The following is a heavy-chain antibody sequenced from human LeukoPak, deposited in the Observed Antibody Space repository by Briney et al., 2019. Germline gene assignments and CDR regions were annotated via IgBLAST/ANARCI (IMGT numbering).Heavy chain of an antibody. V-gene: IGHV1-69*04. J-gene: IGHJ3*02. CDR3: ARDDCSGGSCPFDI. D-gene: IGHD2-15*01. CDR1: GGTFSSYA. CDR2: IIPILGIA. Sequence: GASVKVSCKASGGTFSSYAISWVRQAPGQGLEWMGRIIPILGIANYAQKFQGRVTITADKSTSTAYMELSSLRSEDTAVYYCARDDCSGGSCPFDIWGQGTMVTVSS.